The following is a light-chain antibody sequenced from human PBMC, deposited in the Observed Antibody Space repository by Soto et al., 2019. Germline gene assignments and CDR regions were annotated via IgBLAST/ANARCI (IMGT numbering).Light chain of an antibody. J-gene: IGKJ2*01. V-gene: IGKV3-20*01. CDR3: QQYGSSPYT. Sequence: ETVLTQSPGTLSLSAGERATLSCRASQNFGNTFLAWYKQKPGQAPRLLIYGASSRATGIPDRFSGSGSGTDFTLTISRLEPEDFAVYYCQQYGSSPYTFGQGTKLEIK. CDR1: QNFGNTF. CDR2: GAS.